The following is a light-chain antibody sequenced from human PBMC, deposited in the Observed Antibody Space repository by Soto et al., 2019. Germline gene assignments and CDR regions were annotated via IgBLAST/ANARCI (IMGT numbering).Light chain of an antibody. Sequence: QSVLTQPASVSGAPGQSITISCTGTSSDVGGYNYVSWHQHHPGKAPQLIIYDVTNRPSGVSNPLSGSKSGNTASLTISGLQPEDEADYYCSSYTTSNTRQIVFGTGTKLTVL. V-gene: IGLV2-14*03. CDR1: SSDVGGYNY. CDR2: DVT. CDR3: SSYTTSNTRQIV. J-gene: IGLJ1*01.